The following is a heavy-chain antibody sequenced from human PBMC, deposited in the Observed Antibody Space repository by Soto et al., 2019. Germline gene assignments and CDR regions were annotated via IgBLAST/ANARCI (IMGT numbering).Heavy chain of an antibody. CDR3: ARVERGTVTTVVDAFDI. J-gene: IGHJ3*02. CDR2: MSHSGGI. D-gene: IGHD1-1*01. V-gene: IGHV4-34*01. CDR1: GGFVSSGSYY. Sequence: QVQLQQWGAGLLKPSETLSLTCAVYGGFVSSGSYYWSWIRQPPGKGLEWIGGMSHSGGIYFNPSLKSRVTISVDTSKNQFSLRVSSVTAADTALYYCARVERGTVTTVVDAFDIWGPGTMVTVSS.